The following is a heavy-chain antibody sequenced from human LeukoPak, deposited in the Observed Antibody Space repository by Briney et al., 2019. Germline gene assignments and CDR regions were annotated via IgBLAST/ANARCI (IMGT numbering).Heavy chain of an antibody. V-gene: IGHV3-53*04. J-gene: IGHJ6*02. CDR1: GFTVSSNY. CDR2: IYSGGST. D-gene: IGHD3-10*01. Sequence: GGSLRLSCAASGFTVSSNYMSWVRQAPGKGLEWVLVIYSGGSTYYADSVKGRFTISRHNSKNTLYLQMNSLRAEDTAVYYCAREGTMVRGDYGIDVWGQGTTVTVSS. CDR3: AREGTMVRGDYGIDV.